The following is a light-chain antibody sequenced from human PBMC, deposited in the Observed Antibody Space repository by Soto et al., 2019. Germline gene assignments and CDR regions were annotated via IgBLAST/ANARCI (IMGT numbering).Light chain of an antibody. CDR3: QQYNNYPWT. Sequence: DIQMTQSPSTLSASVGDRVTITCRASQSISSWLAWYQQKPGKAHKLQIYKASSLESGVPSRFSGSESGTDFTLSISSLQPDDFATYDFQQYNNYPWTFGQGTKLEL. V-gene: IGKV1-5*03. J-gene: IGKJ1*01. CDR2: KAS. CDR1: QSISSW.